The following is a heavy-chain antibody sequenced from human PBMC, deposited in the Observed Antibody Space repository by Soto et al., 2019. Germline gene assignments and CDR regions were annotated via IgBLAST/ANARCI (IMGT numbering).Heavy chain of an antibody. CDR2: IYYSGST. D-gene: IGHD3-10*01. V-gene: IGHV4-30-4*01. CDR1: GGSISSGDYY. CDR3: ARDREVRGATYYYYGMDV. J-gene: IGHJ6*02. Sequence: AAETLSLTCTVSGGSISSGDYYWVCMRQGPGKGLELIGYIYYSGSTYYNPSLKSRVTISVDTSKNQFSLKLSSVTAADTAVYYCARDREVRGATYYYYGMDVWGQGTTVTVSS.